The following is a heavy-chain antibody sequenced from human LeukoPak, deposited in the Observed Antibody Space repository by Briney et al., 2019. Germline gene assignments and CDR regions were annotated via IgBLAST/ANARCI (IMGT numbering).Heavy chain of an antibody. CDR1: GFTFSSYG. J-gene: IGHJ4*01. CDR3: AKSPVSSCRGSFCYPFDY. D-gene: IGHD2-15*01. CDR2: IRYDGSNK. Sequence: GGSLRLSCAASGFTFSSYGMHWVRQAPGKGLEWVAFIRYDGSNKYYADSVKGRFTISRDNSRNTLYLQMNTLRAEDTAVYFCAKSPVSSCRGSFCYPFDYWGHGNLVTVSS. V-gene: IGHV3-30*02.